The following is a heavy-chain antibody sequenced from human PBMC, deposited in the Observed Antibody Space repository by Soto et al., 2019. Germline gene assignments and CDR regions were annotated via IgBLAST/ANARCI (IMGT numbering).Heavy chain of an antibody. V-gene: IGHV1-8*01. Sequence: QVQLVQSGAEVKKPGASVKVSCKASGYTFTSYDINWVRQATGQGLEWMGWMNPNSGNTGYAQKFQGRVTMTSNTSIGTSYIELSILRAEDPAVYYCVRRGFSSSWGYWYSDPWGRGNLVTVSS. J-gene: IGHJ2*01. CDR3: VRRGFSSSWGYWYSDP. D-gene: IGHD6-13*01. CDR1: GYTFTSYD. CDR2: MNPNSGNT.